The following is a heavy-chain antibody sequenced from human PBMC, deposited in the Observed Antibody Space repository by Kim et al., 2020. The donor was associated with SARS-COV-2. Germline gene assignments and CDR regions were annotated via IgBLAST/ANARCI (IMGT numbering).Heavy chain of an antibody. V-gene: IGHV3-7*01. CDR3: ASPPQIAAAAEYFQH. D-gene: IGHD6-13*01. J-gene: IGHJ1*01. CDR2: IKQDGSEK. CDR1: GFTFSSYW. Sequence: GGSLRLSCAASGFTFSSYWMSWVRQAPGKGLEWVANIKQDGSEKYYVDSVKGRFTISRDNAKNSLYLQMNSLRAEDTAVYYCASPPQIAAAAEYFQHWGQGTLVTVSS.